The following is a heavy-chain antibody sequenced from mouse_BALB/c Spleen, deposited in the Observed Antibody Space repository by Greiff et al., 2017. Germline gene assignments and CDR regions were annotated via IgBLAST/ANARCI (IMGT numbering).Heavy chain of an antibody. CDR2: SNPDSSTI. Sequence: EVKLLESGGGLVQPGGSLKLSCAASGFDFSRYWMSWVRQAPGKGLEWRGESNPDSSTINYTPTLKDKFIISRDNTKNTLYLQVSKVRSEDTALYYGARRGICYYGSSYGWFAYLGEGTLVTVSA. CDR1: GFDFSRYW. J-gene: IGHJ3*01. V-gene: IGHV4-1*02. D-gene: IGHD1-1*01. CDR3: ARRGICYYGSSYGWFAY.